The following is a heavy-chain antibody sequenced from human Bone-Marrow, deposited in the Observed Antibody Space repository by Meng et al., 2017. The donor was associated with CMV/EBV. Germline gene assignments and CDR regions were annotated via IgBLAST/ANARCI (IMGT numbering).Heavy chain of an antibody. D-gene: IGHD6-13*01. V-gene: IGHV3-73*01. Sequence: GGSLRLSCAASGFTFSGSAMHWVRQASGKGLEWVGRIRSKANSYATAYAASVKGRFTISRDDSKNTAYLQMNSLKTEDTAVYYCTRLGNPAAAGFYYYYGMDVWGQATTVTVSS. J-gene: IGHJ6*02. CDR3: TRLGNPAAAGFYYYYGMDV. CDR1: GFTFSGSA. CDR2: IRSKANSYAT.